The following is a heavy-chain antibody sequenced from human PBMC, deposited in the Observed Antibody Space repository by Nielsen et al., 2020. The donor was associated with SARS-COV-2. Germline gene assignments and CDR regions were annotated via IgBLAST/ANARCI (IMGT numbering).Heavy chain of an antibody. V-gene: IGHV4-31*03. D-gene: IGHD2-15*01. CDR2: IYYSGST. CDR3: ARDRYCSGGSCTNRVMGYYGMDV. J-gene: IGHJ6*02. CDR1: GGSISSGGYY. Sequence: SETLSLTCTVSGGSISSGGYYWSWIRQHPGKGLEWIGYIYYSGSTYYNPSLKSRVTISVDTSKNQFSLKLSSVTAADTAVYYCARDRYCSGGSCTNRVMGYYGMDVWSQGTTVTVSS.